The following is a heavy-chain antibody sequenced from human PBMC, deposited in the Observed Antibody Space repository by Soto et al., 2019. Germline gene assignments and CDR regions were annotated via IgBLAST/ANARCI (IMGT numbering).Heavy chain of an antibody. V-gene: IGHV4-30-4*01. Sequence: QVQLQESGPGLVKPSQTLSLTCTVSGGSISSGDYYWSWIRQPPGKGLEWIGYIYYSGSTYYNPSLTSRGTLSVETSTNQCALKLSSVTGADTAVYYCARVTGPTPSNWFDPWGQGTLGTASS. CDR1: GGSISSGDYY. D-gene: IGHD1-7*01. J-gene: IGHJ5*02. CDR2: IYYSGST. CDR3: ARVTGPTPSNWFDP.